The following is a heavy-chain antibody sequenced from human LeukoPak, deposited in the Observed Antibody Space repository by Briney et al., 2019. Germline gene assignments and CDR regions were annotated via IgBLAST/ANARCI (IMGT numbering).Heavy chain of an antibody. CDR1: GFTFSSCW. V-gene: IGHV3-30-3*01. CDR3: ARDRVGATDYFDY. Sequence: GGSLRLSCAASGFTFSSCWMTWVRQAPGKGLEWVAVISYDGSNKYYADSVKGRFTISRDNSKNTLYLQMNSLRAEDTAVYYCARDRVGATDYFDYWGQGTLVTVSS. J-gene: IGHJ4*02. D-gene: IGHD1-26*01. CDR2: ISYDGSNK.